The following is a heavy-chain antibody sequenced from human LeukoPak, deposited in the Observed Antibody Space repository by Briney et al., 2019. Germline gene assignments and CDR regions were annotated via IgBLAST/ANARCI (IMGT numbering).Heavy chain of an antibody. CDR1: GFTFDDYD. CDR3: ARVQQYDKFDY. J-gene: IGHJ4*02. V-gene: IGHV3-20*03. D-gene: IGHD3-22*01. CDR2: ISWNGRNT. Sequence: GGSLRLSSAASGFTFDDYDLNWVGQAPGKGLEWVSGISWNGRNTAYAESLKGRFTISRGNAKNSLYLQMNSLRAEDTAFYYCARVQQYDKFDYWGQGTLVTVSS.